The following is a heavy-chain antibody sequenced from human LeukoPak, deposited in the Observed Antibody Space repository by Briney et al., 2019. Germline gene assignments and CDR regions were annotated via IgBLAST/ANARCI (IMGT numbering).Heavy chain of an antibody. Sequence: GGSLRLSCAASGFTFSSYSMTWVRQAPGKGLEWVSSISSSSTIYYADSVKGRFTISRDNAKNSLYLQMSSLRDEDTAVYYCAREMRNGPRRGGWFDPWGQGTLVTVSS. CDR3: AREMRNGPRRGGWFDP. J-gene: IGHJ5*02. CDR1: GFTFSSYS. CDR2: ISSSSTI. V-gene: IGHV3-48*02.